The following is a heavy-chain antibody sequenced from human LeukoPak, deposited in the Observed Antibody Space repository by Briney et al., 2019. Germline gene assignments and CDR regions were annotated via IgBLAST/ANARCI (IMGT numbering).Heavy chain of an antibody. J-gene: IGHJ1*01. CDR1: GFTFSSYA. Sequence: GGSLRLSCAASGFTFSSYAMSWVRQAPGKGLEWVSAISGSGGSTYCADSVKGRFTISRDNSKNTLYLQMNSLRAEDTAVYYCAKGADRVVTQSFAEYFQHWGQGTLVTVSS. D-gene: IGHD3-3*01. V-gene: IGHV3-23*01. CDR2: ISGSGGST. CDR3: AKGADRVVTQSFAEYFQH.